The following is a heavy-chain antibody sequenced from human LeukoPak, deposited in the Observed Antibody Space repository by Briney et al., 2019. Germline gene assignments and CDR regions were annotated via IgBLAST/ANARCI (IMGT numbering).Heavy chain of an antibody. Sequence: ASVKVSCKASGGTFSSYAISWVRQAPGQGLEWMGIINPSGGSTSYAQKFQGRVTMTRDTSTSTVYMELSSLRSEDTAVYYCARSGCSSTSCYPYGMDVWGQGTTVTVSS. D-gene: IGHD2-2*01. J-gene: IGHJ6*02. CDR1: GGTFSSYA. CDR2: INPSGGST. V-gene: IGHV1-46*01. CDR3: ARSGCSSTSCYPYGMDV.